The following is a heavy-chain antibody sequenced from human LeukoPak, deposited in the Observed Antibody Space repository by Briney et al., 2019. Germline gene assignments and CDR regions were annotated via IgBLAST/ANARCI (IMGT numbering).Heavy chain of an antibody. CDR1: GFTFSTYW. J-gene: IGHJ2*01. CDR3: ATVIINYDILTGYYFRYFDL. CDR2: INQDGTEK. Sequence: PGGSLRLSCAASGFTFSTYWMTWVRQAPGKGLEWVANINQDGTEKNYVDSVKGRFTISRDNAKNSLYLQMNSLRAEDTAVYYCATVIINYDILTGYYFRYFDLWGRGTLVTVSS. D-gene: IGHD3-9*01. V-gene: IGHV3-7*05.